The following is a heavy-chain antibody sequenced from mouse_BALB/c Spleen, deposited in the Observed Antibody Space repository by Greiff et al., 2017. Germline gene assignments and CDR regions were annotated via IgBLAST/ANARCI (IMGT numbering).Heavy chain of an antibody. V-gene: IGHV1-7*01. CDR2: INPSTGYT. CDR1: GYTFTSYW. Sequence: QVQLQQSGAELAKPGASVKMSCKASGYTFTSYWMHWVKQRPGQGLEWIGYINPSTGYTEYNQKFKDKATLTADKSSSTAYMQLSSLTSEDSAVYYCAPLTVVDDYWGQGTTLTVSS. D-gene: IGHD1-1*01. CDR3: APLTVVDDY. J-gene: IGHJ2*01.